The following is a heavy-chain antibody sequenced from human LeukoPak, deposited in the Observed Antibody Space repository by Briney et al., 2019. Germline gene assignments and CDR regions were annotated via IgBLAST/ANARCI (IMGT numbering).Heavy chain of an antibody. V-gene: IGHV4-39*01. D-gene: IGHD2-21*01. J-gene: IGHJ4*02. CDR3: ARRGLVVVPL. Sequence: GSLRLSCAASGFTFSSYAMSWVRQPPGKGLEWVGGIYYGGTTHYNPSLKSRVTVSVDTSKNQFSLSLTSVTAADTAVYYCARRGLVVVPLWGQGTLVTVSS. CDR1: GFTFSSYA. CDR2: IYYGGTT.